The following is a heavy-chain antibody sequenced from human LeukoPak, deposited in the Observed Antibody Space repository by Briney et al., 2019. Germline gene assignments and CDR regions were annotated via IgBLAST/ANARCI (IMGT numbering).Heavy chain of an antibody. CDR3: ARDLSGSAFGLGY. J-gene: IGHJ4*02. D-gene: IGHD1-14*01. V-gene: IGHV3-74*01. CDR2: IYHDGSTT. CDR1: GFTFSSYW. Sequence: PGGSLRLSCSASGFTFSSYWMHWVRQVPGQGLVWVSLIYHDGSTTRYADSVKGRFTISRDNAKNTLYLQMSGLRAEDTAVYYCARDLSGSAFGLGYWGQGALVTVSS.